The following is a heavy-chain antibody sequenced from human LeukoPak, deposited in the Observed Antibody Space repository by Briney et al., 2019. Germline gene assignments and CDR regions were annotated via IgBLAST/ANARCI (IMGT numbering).Heavy chain of an antibody. J-gene: IGHJ5*02. Sequence: SVKVSCKASGGTFSSYAISWVRPAPGQGLEWMGRIIPIFGTANYAQKFQGRVTITTDESTSTAYMELSSLRSEDTAVYYCARGDSSSWYGGHWFDPWGQGTLVTVSS. D-gene: IGHD6-13*01. CDR1: GGTFSSYA. CDR2: IIPIFGTA. V-gene: IGHV1-69*05. CDR3: ARGDSSSWYGGHWFDP.